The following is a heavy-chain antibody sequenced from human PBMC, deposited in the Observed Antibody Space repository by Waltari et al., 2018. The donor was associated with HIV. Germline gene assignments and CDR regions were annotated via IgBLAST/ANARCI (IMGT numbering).Heavy chain of an antibody. CDR1: GGSISSGSYY. V-gene: IGHV4-61*02. J-gene: IGHJ5*02. Sequence: QVQLQESGPGLVKPSQTLSLTCTVSGGSISSGSYYWSWIRQPAGKGLELSGGIYTRGSPNDNPPLIRRGTISLDTSRNQFSLNLRSLTAADTAVYYGARAYYDFWSGTGSSGNWFDPWGQGTLVTVSS. CDR2: IYTRGSP. CDR3: ARAYYDFWSGTGSSGNWFDP. D-gene: IGHD3-3*01.